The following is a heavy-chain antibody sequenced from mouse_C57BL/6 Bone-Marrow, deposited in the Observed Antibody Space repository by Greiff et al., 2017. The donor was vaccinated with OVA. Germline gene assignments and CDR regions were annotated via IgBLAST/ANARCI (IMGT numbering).Heavy chain of an antibody. CDR3: VRPHDYDTSYWYFDV. CDR1: GFSFNTYA. Sequence: EVQLVESGGGLVQPKGSLKLSCAASGFSFNTYAMNWVRQAPGKGLEWVARIRSKSNNYATYYADSVKDRFTISRDDSESMLYLQLTNLKTENTATYYSVRPHDYDTSYWYFDVCGTETTGTVSS. CDR2: IRSKSNNYAT. D-gene: IGHD2-4*01. J-gene: IGHJ1*03. V-gene: IGHV10-1*01.